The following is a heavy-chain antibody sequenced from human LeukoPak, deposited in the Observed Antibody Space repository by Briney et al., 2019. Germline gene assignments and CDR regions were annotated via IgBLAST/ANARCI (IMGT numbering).Heavy chain of an antibody. CDR1: GYTFTSYG. J-gene: IGHJ3*02. CDR2: ISAYNGNT. V-gene: IGHV1-18*01. Sequence: ASVKVSCKASGYTFTSYGISWVRQAPGQGLEWMGWISAYNGNTNYAQKLQGRVTMTTDTSTRTAYMELRSLRSDDTAVYYCARVRYSYGYFDAFDIWGQGTMVTVSS. CDR3: ARVRYSYGYFDAFDI. D-gene: IGHD5-18*01.